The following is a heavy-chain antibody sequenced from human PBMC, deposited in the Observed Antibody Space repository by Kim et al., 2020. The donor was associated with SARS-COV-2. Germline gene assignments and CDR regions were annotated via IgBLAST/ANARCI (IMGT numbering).Heavy chain of an antibody. Sequence: GGSLRLSCAASGFTFSDSAMHWVRQASGKGLEWVGRIRSKANSYTTAYAASVQGRFTINRDDSKNTGYLQMNSLKTEDTGVYFCSRRTLLGGMDVWGQGTTVTLS. V-gene: IGHV3-73*01. CDR1: GFTFSDSA. CDR2: IRSKANSYTT. J-gene: IGHJ6*02. CDR3: SRRTLLGGMDV. D-gene: IGHD7-27*01.